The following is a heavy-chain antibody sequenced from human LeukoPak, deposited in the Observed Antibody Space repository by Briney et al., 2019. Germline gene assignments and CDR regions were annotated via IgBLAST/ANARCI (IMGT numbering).Heavy chain of an antibody. CDR2: IYPGDSDT. Sequence: GQSLHISFKGSGYSFTSYWIGWVRQMPGKGLEWMGIIYPGDSDTRYSPSFQGQVTISADKSISTAYLQWSSLKASDTAMYYCAGTHYYDSSGYRPSDAFDIWGHGKIVTVSS. V-gene: IGHV5-51*01. CDR1: GYSFTSYW. J-gene: IGHJ3*02. CDR3: AGTHYYDSSGYRPSDAFDI. D-gene: IGHD3-22*01.